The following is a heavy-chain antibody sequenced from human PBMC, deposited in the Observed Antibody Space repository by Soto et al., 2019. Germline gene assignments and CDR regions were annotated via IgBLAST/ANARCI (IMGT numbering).Heavy chain of an antibody. Sequence: GASVKVSCKVSGYTLTELSMHWVRQAPGKGLEWMGGFDPEDGETIYAQKFQGRVTMTEDTSTDTAYMELSSLRSEDTAVYYCATHRYSYGYDLWFYFDYWGQGTLVTVYS. J-gene: IGHJ4*02. D-gene: IGHD5-18*01. CDR3: ATHRYSYGYDLWFYFDY. CDR1: GYTLTELS. CDR2: FDPEDGET. V-gene: IGHV1-24*01.